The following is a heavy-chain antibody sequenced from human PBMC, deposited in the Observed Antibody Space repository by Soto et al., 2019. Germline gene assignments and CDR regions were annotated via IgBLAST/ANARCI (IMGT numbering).Heavy chain of an antibody. CDR1: GFTFSSYG. CDR3: AKLTGSSGYDFDY. Sequence: GGSLRLSCAASGFTFSSYGMHWVRQAPGKGLEWVAVISYDGSNKYYADSVKGRFTISRDNSKNTLYLQMNSLRAEDTAVYYCAKLTGSSGYDFDYWGQGTLVTVYS. D-gene: IGHD3-22*01. CDR2: ISYDGSNK. V-gene: IGHV3-30*18. J-gene: IGHJ4*02.